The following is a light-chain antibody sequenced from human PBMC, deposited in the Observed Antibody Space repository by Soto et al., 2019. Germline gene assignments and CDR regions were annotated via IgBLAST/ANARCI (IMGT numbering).Light chain of an antibody. CDR3: QQCDSYWT. CDR1: QSISNC. J-gene: IGKJ1*01. Sequence: DIQMTQSPSTLSASVGDRVIITCRASQSISNCLAWYQQKPGRAPKLLIYEASILEGGVPSRFSGSGFGTEFTLTISSLQPADIATYYCQQCDSYWTFGQGTKV. CDR2: EAS. V-gene: IGKV1-5*03.